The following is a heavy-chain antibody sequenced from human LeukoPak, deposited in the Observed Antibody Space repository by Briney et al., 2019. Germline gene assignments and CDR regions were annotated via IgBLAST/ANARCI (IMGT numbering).Heavy chain of an antibody. Sequence: PGGSLRLSCAASGFTFSSYAMSWVRQAPGKGLEWVSAISGSGGSTYYADSVKGRFTISRDNSKNTLYLQMNSLRAEDTAVYYCAKSLKPSAAAGYSPNWFDPWGQGTLVTVSS. CDR2: ISGSGGST. D-gene: IGHD6-13*01. J-gene: IGHJ5*02. CDR1: GFTFSSYA. CDR3: AKSLKPSAAAGYSPNWFDP. V-gene: IGHV3-23*01.